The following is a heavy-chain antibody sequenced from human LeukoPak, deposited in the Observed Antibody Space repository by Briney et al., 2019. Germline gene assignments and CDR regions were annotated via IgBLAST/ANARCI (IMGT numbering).Heavy chain of an antibody. CDR1: GGTFISYA. Sequence: SVKVSCKASGGTFISYAISWVRQAPGQGLEWMGGIIPIFGRANYAQKFQGRVTITADESTSTAYMELSSLRSEDTAVYYCARFTGIVVVPAANWFDPWGQGTLVTVSS. V-gene: IGHV1-69*01. CDR3: ARFTGIVVVPAANWFDP. D-gene: IGHD2-2*01. J-gene: IGHJ5*02. CDR2: IIPIFGRA.